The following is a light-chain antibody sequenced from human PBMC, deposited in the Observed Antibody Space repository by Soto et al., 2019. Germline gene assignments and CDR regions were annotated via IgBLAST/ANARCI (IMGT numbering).Light chain of an antibody. J-gene: IGLJ3*02. CDR1: SNDVGSYNL. Sequence: QSALTQPASVSGSPGQSITISCTGTSNDVGSYNLVSWYQQHPGKAPKVMIYEGSKRPSGVSNRFSGSKSGNTASLTISGLQAEDEADYYCCSYAGSNTWVFGGGTKLTVL. CDR2: EGS. CDR3: CSYAGSNTWV. V-gene: IGLV2-23*01.